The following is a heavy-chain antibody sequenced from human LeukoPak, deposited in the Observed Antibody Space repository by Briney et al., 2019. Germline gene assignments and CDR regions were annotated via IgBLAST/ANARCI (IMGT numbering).Heavy chain of an antibody. Sequence: GGSLRLSCAASGFTFSSYSMNWVRQAPGKGLEWVSYISSSSSTIYYADSVKGRFTISRDNAKNSLYLQMNSLRAEDTAVYYCAAAQLGAVKGAFDIWGQGTMVTVSS. CDR2: ISSSSSTI. CDR3: AAAQLGAVKGAFDI. V-gene: IGHV3-48*01. CDR1: GFTFSSYS. J-gene: IGHJ3*02. D-gene: IGHD6-6*01.